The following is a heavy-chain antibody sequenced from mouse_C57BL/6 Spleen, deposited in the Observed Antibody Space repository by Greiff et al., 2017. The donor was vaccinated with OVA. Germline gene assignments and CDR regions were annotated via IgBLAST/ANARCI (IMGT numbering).Heavy chain of an antibody. V-gene: IGHV1-81*01. CDR1: GYTFTSYG. CDR3: AKYYYGSRRYFDV. D-gene: IGHD1-1*01. Sequence: VKLVESGAELARPGASVKLSCKASGYTFTSYGISWVKQRTGQGLEWIGEIYPRSGNTYYNEKFKGKATLTADKSSSTAYMELRSLTSEDSAVYFCAKYYYGSRRYFDVWGTGTTVTVSS. CDR2: IYPRSGNT. J-gene: IGHJ1*03.